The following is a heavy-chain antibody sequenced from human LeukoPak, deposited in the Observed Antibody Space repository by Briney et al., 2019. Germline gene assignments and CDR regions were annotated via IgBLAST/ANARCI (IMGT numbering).Heavy chain of an antibody. J-gene: IGHJ4*02. CDR1: GYSISNGYY. V-gene: IGHV4-38-2*02. CDR3: ARRHSSGWFYY. CDR2: IYRSGST. D-gene: IGHD6-19*01. Sequence: PSETLSLTCTVSGYSISNGYYWDWIRQPPGMGLEWIGNIYRSGSTSYNPSLKSRGTISVDTSKNQFSLKVNSVTAADTAVYYCARRHSSGWFYYWGQGTLVTVSS.